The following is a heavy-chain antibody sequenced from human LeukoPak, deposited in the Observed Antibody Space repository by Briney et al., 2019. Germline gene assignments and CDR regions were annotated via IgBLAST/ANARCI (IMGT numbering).Heavy chain of an antibody. Sequence: GGSLRLSCVASGFSFSNHGMHWVRQAPGKGLEWVSVVARDGGAKFYADSVKGRFTLSRDNSKNMFFLQMNFLTVEDTAIYYCAREATWGQWYVDHWGQGTPVIVSS. CDR3: AREATWGQWYVDH. D-gene: IGHD6-19*01. J-gene: IGHJ4*02. CDR1: GFSFSNHG. V-gene: IGHV3-30*03. CDR2: VARDGGAK.